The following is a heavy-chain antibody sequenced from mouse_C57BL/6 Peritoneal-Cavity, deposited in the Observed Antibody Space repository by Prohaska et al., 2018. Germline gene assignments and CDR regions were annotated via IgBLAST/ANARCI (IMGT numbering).Heavy chain of an antibody. D-gene: IGHD1-1*02. Sequence: GSDLVRPASTVKLPCKASGSTFTSYWMHWVKQRPIQGLEWIGNIDPSDSETHYNQKFKDKATLTVDKSSSTAYMQLSSLTSEDSAVYYCARRACGNYAMDYWGQGASVTVYS. CDR1: GSTFTSYW. CDR3: ARRACGNYAMDY. CDR2: IDPSDSET. V-gene: IGHV1-52*01. J-gene: IGHJ4*01.